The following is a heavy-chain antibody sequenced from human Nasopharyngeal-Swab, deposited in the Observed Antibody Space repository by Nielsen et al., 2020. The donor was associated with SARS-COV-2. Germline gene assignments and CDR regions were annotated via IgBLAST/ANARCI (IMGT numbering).Heavy chain of an antibody. J-gene: IGHJ4*02. CDR1: GYTFTDYY. D-gene: IGHD4-11*01. V-gene: IGHV1-2*06. CDR3: ARVSYSNYDY. CDR2: INPNSGGT. Sequence: ASVKVSCKASGYTFTDYYMHWVRQAPGQGLEWMGRINPNSGGTNYAQKFQGRVTMTRDTSISTVYMELSRLRSDDTAVYYCARVSYSNYDYWGQGTPVTVSS.